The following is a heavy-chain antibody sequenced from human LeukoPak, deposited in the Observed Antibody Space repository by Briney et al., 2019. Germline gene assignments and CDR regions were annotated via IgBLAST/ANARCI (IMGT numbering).Heavy chain of an antibody. V-gene: IGHV4-59*08. CDR1: GGSMSTYY. Sequence: SETLSLTCSVSGGSMSTYYWSWIRQPPGKGLECIGYNYYSGSTNYNPSLKSRVTISVDTSKNPFSLKLTSVTAADTAVYYCGRSSGYDAYYFDYWGQGTLVTVSS. J-gene: IGHJ4*02. CDR2: NYYSGST. D-gene: IGHD5-12*01. CDR3: GRSSGYDAYYFDY.